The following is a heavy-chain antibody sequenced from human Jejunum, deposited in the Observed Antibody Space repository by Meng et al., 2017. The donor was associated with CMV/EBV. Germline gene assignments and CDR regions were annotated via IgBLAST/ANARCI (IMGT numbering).Heavy chain of an antibody. CDR2: MRLDGKER. CDR3: AKDPVPASTLETYRWFDP. CDR1: CNSYR. Sequence: CNSYRMHWVRQAPGKGLVWVAFMRLDGKERYYADSVKGRYTISRENFKNTLHLQMDRLRPNDTGVYYCAKDPVPASTLETYRWFDPWGQGTLVTVSS. V-gene: IGHV3-30*02. J-gene: IGHJ5*02. D-gene: IGHD2-2*01.